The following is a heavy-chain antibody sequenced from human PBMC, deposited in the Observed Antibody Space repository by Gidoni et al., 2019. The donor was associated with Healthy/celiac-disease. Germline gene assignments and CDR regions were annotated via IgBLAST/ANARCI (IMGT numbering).Heavy chain of an antibody. V-gene: IGHV3-30*18. CDR2: ISYDGSNK. Sequence: QVQLVESGGGVVQPGRSLRLSCAASGFTFSSYGMHWARQAPGKGLEWVAVISYDGSNKYYADSVKGRFTISRDNSKNTLYLQMNSLRAEDTAVYYCAKDSPETGDYWGQGTLVTVSS. CDR3: AKDSPETGDY. CDR1: GFTFSSYG. J-gene: IGHJ4*02. D-gene: IGHD3-9*01.